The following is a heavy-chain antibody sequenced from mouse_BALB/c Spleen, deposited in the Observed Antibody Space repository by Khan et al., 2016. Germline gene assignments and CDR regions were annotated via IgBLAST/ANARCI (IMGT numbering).Heavy chain of an antibody. Sequence: QVQLQQSGAELARPGASVKLSCKASGYTFTSYWMQWVKRRPGQGLEWIGAIYPGDGDTRYTQKFKGKVTLTADKSSSTAYMQLSSLASEDSAVYYCASYYSSSYDYFDYWGQGTTLTVSS. CDR3: ASYYSSSYDYFDY. CDR2: IYPGDGDT. V-gene: IGHV1-87*01. D-gene: IGHD1-1*01. CDR1: GYTFTSYW. J-gene: IGHJ2*01.